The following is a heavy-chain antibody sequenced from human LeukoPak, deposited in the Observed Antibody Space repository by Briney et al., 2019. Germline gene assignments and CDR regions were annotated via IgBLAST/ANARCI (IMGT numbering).Heavy chain of an antibody. CDR1: GFTFSSYW. D-gene: IGHD6-6*01. V-gene: IGHV3-74*01. CDR3: AREYSSWFDY. J-gene: IGHJ4*02. CDR2: INNDGRTT. Sequence: QPGGTLTLSCAASGFTFSSYWMHWVRQAPGKGLVWVSRINNDGRTTTYADSVRGRFTISRDNAKNTLYLQMNSLRAEDTAVYYCAREYSSWFDYWGQGTLVSVSS.